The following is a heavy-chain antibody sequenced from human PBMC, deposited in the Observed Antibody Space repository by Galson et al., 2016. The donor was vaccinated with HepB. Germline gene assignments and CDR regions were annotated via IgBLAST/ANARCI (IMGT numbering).Heavy chain of an antibody. CDR1: GFTFSRNA. D-gene: IGHD3-22*01. Sequence: SLRLSCAASGFTFSRNAMHWVRQAPGKGLEWVTVISHDGSDKFYAASVKGRFTISRDNFKNTLYLQMNTLRTEDTAVFYCARAGDYYDNSGYLDSWGQGTLVTVSS. V-gene: IGHV3-30*04. CDR2: ISHDGSDK. CDR3: ARAGDYYDNSGYLDS. J-gene: IGHJ5*01.